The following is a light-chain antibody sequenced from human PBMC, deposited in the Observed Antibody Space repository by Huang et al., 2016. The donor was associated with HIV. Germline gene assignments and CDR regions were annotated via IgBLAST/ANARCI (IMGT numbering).Light chain of an antibody. CDR3: QQRSNWPT. V-gene: IGKV3-11*01. CDR2: DAS. J-gene: IGKJ1*01. Sequence: EIVLTQSPATLSLSPGERATLSCRASQNVSSYLAWYQQKPGQAPRLLIYDASNRATGIPARFSGSGSGTDFTLTIISLEPEDFAVYYCQQRSNWPTFGQGTKVEIK. CDR1: QNVSSY.